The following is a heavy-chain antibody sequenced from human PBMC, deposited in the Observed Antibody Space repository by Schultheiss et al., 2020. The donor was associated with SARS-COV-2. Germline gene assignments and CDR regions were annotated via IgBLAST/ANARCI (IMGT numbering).Heavy chain of an antibody. D-gene: IGHD2-21*02. CDR1: GFTFCSYA. CDR3: ASDIVVVTAIPGFDY. CDR2: ISYDGSNK. Sequence: GGSLRLSCAASGFTFCSYAMHWVRQAPGKGLEWVAVISYDGSNKYYADSVKGRFTISRDNSKNTLYLQMNSLRAEDTAVYYCASDIVVVTAIPGFDYWGQGTLVTVSS. V-gene: IGHV3-30-3*01. J-gene: IGHJ4*02.